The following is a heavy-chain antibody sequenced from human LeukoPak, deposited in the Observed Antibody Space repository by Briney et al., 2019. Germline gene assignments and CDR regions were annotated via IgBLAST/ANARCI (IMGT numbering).Heavy chain of an antibody. J-gene: IGHJ4*02. CDR3: AREWSDPYSGYDYYYFDY. Sequence: ASVKVSCKASGGTFSSYAISWVRQAPGQGLEWMGGIIPIFGTANYAQKFQGRVTITADESTSTAYMELSSLRSEDTAVYYCAREWSDPYSGYDYYYFDYWGQGTLVTVSS. CDR1: GGTFSSYA. V-gene: IGHV1-69*13. CDR2: IIPIFGTA. D-gene: IGHD5-12*01.